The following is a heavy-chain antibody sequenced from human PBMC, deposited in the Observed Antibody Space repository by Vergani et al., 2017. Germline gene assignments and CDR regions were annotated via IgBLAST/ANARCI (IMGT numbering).Heavy chain of an antibody. D-gene: IGHD3-9*01. CDR1: GGSFNTYY. V-gene: IGHV4-59*13. Sequence: QVQLQESGPGLVKPSETLSLTCTVSGGSFNTYYWSWIRQSPGKGLEWIGYIYSTGSTNYNPSLNSRVTMSVDTSKNQFSLKLRSVTAADTAVYFCARVMYRDEASTGYLLEAMDIWGQGTTVTISS. J-gene: IGHJ6*02. CDR2: IYSTGST. CDR3: ARVMYRDEASTGYLLEAMDI.